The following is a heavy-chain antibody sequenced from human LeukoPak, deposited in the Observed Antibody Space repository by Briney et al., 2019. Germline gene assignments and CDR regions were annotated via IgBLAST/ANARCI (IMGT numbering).Heavy chain of an antibody. D-gene: IGHD6-19*01. CDR3: ASGYSSGWYLG. Sequence: GGSLRLSCAASGFTVSSNYMSWIRQAPGKGLEWVSYISSSGSTIYYADSVKGRFTISRDNAKNSLYLQMNSLRAEDTAVYYCASGYSSGWYLGWGQGTLVTVSS. V-gene: IGHV3-11*04. CDR1: GFTVSSNY. J-gene: IGHJ4*02. CDR2: ISSSGSTI.